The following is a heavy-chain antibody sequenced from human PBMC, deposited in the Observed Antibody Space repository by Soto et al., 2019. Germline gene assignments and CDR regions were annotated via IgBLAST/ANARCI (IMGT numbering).Heavy chain of an antibody. CDR3: AKGGAEMLGYYCYFVMDV. V-gene: IGHV3-23*01. CDR1: GFAFGTYA. J-gene: IGHJ6*02. CDR2: ISSRGGST. D-gene: IGHD2-8*01. Sequence: VQLLESGGGMVQPGGSLRLSCGASGFAFGTYAMNWVRQAPGKGLEWVSGISSRGGSTFYADSVQGRFIISRDNSKKSPYLRMDNLRGEDTAIYDWAKGGAEMLGYYCYFVMDVWGRGPTVSVSS.